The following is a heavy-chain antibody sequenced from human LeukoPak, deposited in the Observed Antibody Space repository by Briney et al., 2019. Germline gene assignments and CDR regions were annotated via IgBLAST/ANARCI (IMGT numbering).Heavy chain of an antibody. CDR1: GGTFSSYA. CDR3: ARGARGYYDSSGYGQFDY. J-gene: IGHJ4*02. D-gene: IGHD3-22*01. CDR2: IIPILGIA. V-gene: IGHV1-69*04. Sequence: PVKVSCKASGGTFSSYAISWVRQAPGQGLEWMGRIIPILGIANYAQKFQGRVTITADKSTSTAYMELSSLRSEDTAVYYCARGARGYYDSSGYGQFDYWGQGTLVTVSS.